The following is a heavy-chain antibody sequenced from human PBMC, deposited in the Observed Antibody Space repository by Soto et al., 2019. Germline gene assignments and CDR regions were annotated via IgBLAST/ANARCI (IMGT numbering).Heavy chain of an antibody. CDR1: GFIINDHG. D-gene: IGHD2-15*01. V-gene: IGHV3-33*03. CDR2: IWYDGSNK. J-gene: IGHJ4*02. CDR3: ARWGCSGTNCNLNQRSYDL. Sequence: SLRLSCAASGFIINDHGIHWVRQAPGKGLEWVAVIWYDGSNKYYADSVKGRFTISRDNSKNTMSLQMNNLRAEDTAVYYCARWGCSGTNCNLNQRSYDLWGQGTLVTVSS.